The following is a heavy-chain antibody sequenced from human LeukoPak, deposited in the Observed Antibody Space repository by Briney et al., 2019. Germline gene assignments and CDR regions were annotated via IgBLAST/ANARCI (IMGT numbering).Heavy chain of an antibody. V-gene: IGHV1-18*01. CDR1: GYTFTSYG. CDR3: ARDKNSSTWYWFDP. Sequence: ASVKVSCKASGYTFTSYGISRVRQAPGQGLEWMGWISGYNGHTNYAQKLQGRVTMTTDTSTSTAYMELRSLRSDDTAVYYCARDKNSSTWYWFDPWGQGTLVTVSS. J-gene: IGHJ5*02. D-gene: IGHD6-13*01. CDR2: ISGYNGHT.